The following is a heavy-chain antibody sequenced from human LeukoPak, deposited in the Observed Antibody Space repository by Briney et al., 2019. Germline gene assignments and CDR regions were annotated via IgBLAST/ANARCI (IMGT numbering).Heavy chain of an antibody. V-gene: IGHV3-53*01. CDR3: ARGGGVFGYYFDY. J-gene: IGHJ4*02. CDR2: IYSGGST. CDR1: GFTVSSNY. Sequence: PGGSLRVSCAASGFTVSSNYMSWVRQAPGKRLEWVSVIYSGGSTYYADSVKGRFTISRDNSKNTLYLQMNSLRAEDTAVYYCARGGGVFGYYFDYWGQGTLVTVSS. D-gene: IGHD2-8*02.